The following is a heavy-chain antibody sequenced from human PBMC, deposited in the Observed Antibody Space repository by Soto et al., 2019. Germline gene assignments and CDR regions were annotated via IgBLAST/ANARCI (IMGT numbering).Heavy chain of an antibody. CDR1: GGSINRGHYY. D-gene: IGHD3-16*01. CDR2: IYYDGTT. J-gene: IGHJ4*02. Sequence: QVQLQESGPGLVKPSETLSLTCSVSGGSINRGHYYWSWIRQRPGKGLDWIGHIYYDGTTYHSPSLKGRFAISPDTSKNQFSLNLTSVTAADTAIYYCARRPAVGPVDYWGQGILVTVSS. V-gene: IGHV4-31*02. CDR3: ARRPAVGPVDY.